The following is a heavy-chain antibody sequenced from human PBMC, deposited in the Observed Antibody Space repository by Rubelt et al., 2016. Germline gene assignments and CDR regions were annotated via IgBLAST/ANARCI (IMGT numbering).Heavy chain of an antibody. D-gene: IGHD6-13*01. J-gene: IGHJ5*02. CDR2: INHSGST. V-gene: IGHV4-4*02. CDR1: GGSISSNIW. Sequence: QLQLQESGPGLVKPSVTLSLTCAVSGGSISSNIWWSWVRQPPGKGLEWIGEINHSGSTNYNPSLKSRVTISVDTSKNQFPLKLTSVTAADTAVYYCARRIAVAGGWFDPWGQGTLVTVSS. CDR3: ARRIAVAGGWFDP.